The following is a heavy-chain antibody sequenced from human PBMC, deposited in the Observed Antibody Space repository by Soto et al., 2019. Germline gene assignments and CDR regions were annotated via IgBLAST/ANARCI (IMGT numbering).Heavy chain of an antibody. CDR3: ARDPSGLYSKGDYYYYGMDV. J-gene: IGHJ6*02. CDR1: GGSVSSGSYY. D-gene: IGHD4-4*01. V-gene: IGHV4-61*01. Sequence: SETLCLTCTVSGGSVSSGSYYWSWIRQPPGKGQEWIGYIYYSGSTNYNPSLKSRVTISVDTSKNQFSLKLSSVTAADTAVYYCARDPSGLYSKGDYYYYGMDVWGQGTTVTVSS. CDR2: IYYSGST.